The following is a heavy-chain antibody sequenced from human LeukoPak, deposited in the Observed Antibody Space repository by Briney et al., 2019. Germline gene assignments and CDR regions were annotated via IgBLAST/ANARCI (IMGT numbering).Heavy chain of an antibody. V-gene: IGHV1-46*01. D-gene: IGHD1-1*01. CDR1: GYTFTSYY. CDR3: ARHSFPNWNDGGWFDP. J-gene: IGHJ5*02. Sequence: ASVKVSCKASGYTFTSYYMHWVRQAPGQGLEWMGIINPSGGSTSYAQKFQGRVTMTRDTSTSTAYMELRSLRSDDTAVYYCARHSFPNWNDGGWFDPWGQGTLVTVSS. CDR2: INPSGGST.